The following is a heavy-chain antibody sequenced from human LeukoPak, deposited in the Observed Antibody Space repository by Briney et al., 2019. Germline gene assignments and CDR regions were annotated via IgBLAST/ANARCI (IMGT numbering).Heavy chain of an antibody. J-gene: IGHJ4*02. CDR3: ASAGGDRIDF. CDR1: GFTFSSYA. D-gene: IGHD2-21*02. Sequence: GGSLRLSCAASGFTFSSYAMHWVRQAPGKGLEWVAVISYDGSNKYYADSVKGRFTISRDNSKNTLYLQMNSLRAEDTAVYYCASAGGDRIDFWGQGTLVTVSS. CDR2: ISYDGSNK. V-gene: IGHV3-30-3*01.